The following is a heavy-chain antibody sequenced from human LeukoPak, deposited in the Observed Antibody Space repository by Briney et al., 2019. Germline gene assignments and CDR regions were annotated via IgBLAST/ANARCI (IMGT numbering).Heavy chain of an antibody. Sequence: ASVKVSCKASGYTFTSYGISWVRQAPGQGLEWMGWISAYYGNTNYAQKLQGRVTMTTDTSTSTAYMELRSLRSDDTAVYYCARAGYDYVWGSYRLEFDYWGQGTLVTVSS. CDR2: ISAYYGNT. CDR3: ARAGYDYVWGSYRLEFDY. J-gene: IGHJ4*02. V-gene: IGHV1-18*01. D-gene: IGHD3-16*02. CDR1: GYTFTSYG.